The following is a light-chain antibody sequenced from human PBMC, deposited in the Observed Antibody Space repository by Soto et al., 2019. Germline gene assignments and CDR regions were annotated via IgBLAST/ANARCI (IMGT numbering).Light chain of an antibody. Sequence: EIVLTQSPATLSLSPGERPTLPCRASQSVSSYLAWYQQKPGQAPRLLIFDASNRATGIPGRFSGSGSGTDFTLTISSLQPEDVATYYCQKYNSAPRTFGQGTRLEIK. CDR3: QKYNSAPRT. CDR1: QSVSSY. V-gene: IGKV3-11*01. J-gene: IGKJ5*01. CDR2: DAS.